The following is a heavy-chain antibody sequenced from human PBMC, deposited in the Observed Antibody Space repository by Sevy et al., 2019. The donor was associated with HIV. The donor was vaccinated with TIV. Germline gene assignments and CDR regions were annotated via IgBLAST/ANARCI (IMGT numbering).Heavy chain of an antibody. Sequence: GGSLRLSCAASGFTFDNYAMGWVRQAPGKGLEWVSLINWAGDNTYYGDSVKGRFTISRDNRKNSLYLQMNSLRTEDTALDHCAKDKHDCSDGTCYRLSSGGFDIWGQGTKVTVSS. CDR2: INWAGDNT. D-gene: IGHD2-15*01. J-gene: IGHJ3*02. CDR3: AKDKHDCSDGTCYRLSSGGFDI. V-gene: IGHV3-43D*03. CDR1: GFTFDNYA.